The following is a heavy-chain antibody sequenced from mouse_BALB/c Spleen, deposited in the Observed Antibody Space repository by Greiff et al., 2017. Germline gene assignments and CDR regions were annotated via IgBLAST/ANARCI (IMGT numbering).Heavy chain of an antibody. D-gene: IGHD2-4*01. CDR3: ARSLITTGAMDY. Sequence: EVKLQQSGPELVKPGASVKISCKASGYSFTGYYMHWVKQSHVKSLEWIGRINPYNGATSYNQNFKDKASLTVDKSSSTAYMELHSLTSEDSAVYYCARSLITTGAMDYWGQGTSVTVSS. V-gene: IGHV1-31*01. CDR2: INPYNGAT. CDR1: GYSFTGYY. J-gene: IGHJ4*01.